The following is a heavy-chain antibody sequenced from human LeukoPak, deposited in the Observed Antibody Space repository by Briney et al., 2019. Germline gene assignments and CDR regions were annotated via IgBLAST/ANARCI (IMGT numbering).Heavy chain of an antibody. J-gene: IGHJ5*02. D-gene: IGHD3-10*01. Sequence: GASVKVSCKASGYTFTGYYMHWVRQAPGQGLEWMGWINPNSGGTNYAQKSQGRVTMTRDTSISTAYMELSRLRSDDTAVYYCARDREVLLWFGAPRGWFDPWGQGTLVTVSS. V-gene: IGHV1-2*02. CDR2: INPNSGGT. CDR1: GYTFTGYY. CDR3: ARDREVLLWFGAPRGWFDP.